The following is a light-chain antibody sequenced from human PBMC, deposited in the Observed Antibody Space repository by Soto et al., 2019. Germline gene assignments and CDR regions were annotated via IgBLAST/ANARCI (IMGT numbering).Light chain of an antibody. CDR1: GSKIGVNS. CDR2: DDN. J-gene: IGLJ1*01. V-gene: IGLV1-51*01. Sequence: TQPPSLSPAPGKQVTISCSGSGSKIGVNSVSWYQQLRGTAPKLLIYDDNKRPSGIPDRFSGSKCGTSATLGITGFQTGDEADYYCGSGDSSLSAYVFGTGTKVTVL. CDR3: GSGDSSLSAYV.